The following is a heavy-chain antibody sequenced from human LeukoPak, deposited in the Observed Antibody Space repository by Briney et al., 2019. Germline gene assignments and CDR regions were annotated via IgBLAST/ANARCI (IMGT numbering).Heavy chain of an antibody. CDR2: ISGSGGST. J-gene: IGHJ4*02. D-gene: IGHD4-17*01. CDR1: GFTFSSYA. V-gene: IGHV3-23*01. CDR3: AKDGDYGDYLRDPLFDY. Sequence: GGSLRLSCAASGFTFSSYAMSWVRQAPGKGLEWVSAISGSGGSTYYADSVKGRFTISRDNSKNTLYLQMNSLRAEDTAVYYCAKDGDYGDYLRDPLFDYWGQGTLVTVSS.